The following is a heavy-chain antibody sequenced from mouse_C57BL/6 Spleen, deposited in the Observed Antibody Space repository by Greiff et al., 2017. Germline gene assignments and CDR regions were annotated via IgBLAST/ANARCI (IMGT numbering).Heavy chain of an antibody. V-gene: IGHV5-17*01. J-gene: IGHJ4*01. Sequence: EVKLMESGGGLVKPGGSLKLSCAASGFTFSDYGMHWVRQAPEKGLEWVAYISSGSSTIYYADTVKGRFTISRDNAKNTLFLQMTSLRSEDTAMYYCARVGDYGRMDYWGQGTSVTVSS. CDR3: ARVGDYGRMDY. CDR1: GFTFSDYG. D-gene: IGHD1-1*01. CDR2: ISSGSSTI.